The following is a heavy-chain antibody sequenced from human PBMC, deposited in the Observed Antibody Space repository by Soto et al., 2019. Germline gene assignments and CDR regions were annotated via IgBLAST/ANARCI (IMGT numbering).Heavy chain of an antibody. CDR2: FDPEDGET. CDR1: GYTLTELS. Sequence: GASVKVSCKVSGYTLTELSMHWVRQAPGKGLERMGGFDPEDGETIYAQKFQGRVTMTEDTSTATAYMELSSLRSEDTAVYYCATDHPYGSGSYYYYYGMDVWGQGTTVTVSS. CDR3: ATDHPYGSGSYYYYYGMDV. J-gene: IGHJ6*02. D-gene: IGHD3-10*01. V-gene: IGHV1-24*01.